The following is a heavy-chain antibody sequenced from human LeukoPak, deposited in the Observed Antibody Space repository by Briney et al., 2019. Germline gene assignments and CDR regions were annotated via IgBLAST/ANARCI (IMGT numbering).Heavy chain of an antibody. CDR1: GFTFDDYA. Sequence: PGRSLRLSCAASGFTFDDYAMHWVRQAPGKGLEWVSGISWNSGSIGYADSVKGRFTISRDNAKNSLYLQMNSLRAEDMALYYCAKDYGPYDSAFDYWGQGTLVTVSS. CDR2: ISWNSGSI. CDR3: AKDYGPYDSAFDY. J-gene: IGHJ4*02. V-gene: IGHV3-9*03. D-gene: IGHD3-22*01.